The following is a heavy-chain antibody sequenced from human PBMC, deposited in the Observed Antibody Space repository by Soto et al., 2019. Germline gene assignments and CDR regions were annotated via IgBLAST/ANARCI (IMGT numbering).Heavy chain of an antibody. CDR3: ARDPSLRFLEWLLPIYGMDV. CDR1: GFTFSSYG. Sequence: GGSLRLSCAASGFTFSSYGMHWVRQAPGKGLEWVAVIWYDGSNKYYADSVKGRFTISRDNSKNTLYLQMNSLRAEDTAVYYCARDPSLRFLEWLLPIYGMDVWGQGTTVTVSS. D-gene: IGHD3-3*01. J-gene: IGHJ6*02. CDR2: IWYDGSNK. V-gene: IGHV3-33*01.